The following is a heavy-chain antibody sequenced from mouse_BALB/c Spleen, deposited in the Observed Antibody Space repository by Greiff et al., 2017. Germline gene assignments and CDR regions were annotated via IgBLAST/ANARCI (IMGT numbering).Heavy chain of an antibody. D-gene: IGHD1-2*01. Sequence: QVQLQQSGAELARPGASVKLSCKASGYTFTSYWMQWVKQRPGQGLEWIGAIYPGDGDTRYTQKFKGKATLTADKSSSTAYMQLSSLASEDSAVYYCAREGQIHYYGYGYFDVWGAGTTVTVSS. CDR1: GYTFTSYW. J-gene: IGHJ1*01. V-gene: IGHV1-87*01. CDR3: AREGQIHYYGYGYFDV. CDR2: IYPGDGDT.